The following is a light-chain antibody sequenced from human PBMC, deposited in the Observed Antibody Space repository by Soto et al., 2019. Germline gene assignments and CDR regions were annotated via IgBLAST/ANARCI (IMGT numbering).Light chain of an antibody. CDR3: QHYGSSLWT. V-gene: IGKV3-20*01. J-gene: IGKJ1*01. CDR2: GAS. CDR1: QSVSSSY. Sequence: EIVLTQSPGTLSASPGERATLSCRASQSVSSSYLAWYQQKPGQAPRLLIYGASSRATGIPDRFSGSGSGRDFTLTISRLEPEDFAVYYCQHYGSSLWTFGQGTKVEIK.